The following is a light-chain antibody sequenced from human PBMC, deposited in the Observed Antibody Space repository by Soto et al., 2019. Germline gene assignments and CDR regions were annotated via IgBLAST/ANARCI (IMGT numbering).Light chain of an antibody. CDR3: QQYNNWPRT. J-gene: IGKJ1*01. Sequence: EIVMTQSPATLSVSPGERATLSCRASQSISGNLAWYQQKPGQAPRLLIFGASPRATGIPARVSGSGSGKDFTLTISSLQSEDFAVYYCQQYNNWPRTFGQGTKVEIK. CDR1: QSISGN. CDR2: GAS. V-gene: IGKV3-15*01.